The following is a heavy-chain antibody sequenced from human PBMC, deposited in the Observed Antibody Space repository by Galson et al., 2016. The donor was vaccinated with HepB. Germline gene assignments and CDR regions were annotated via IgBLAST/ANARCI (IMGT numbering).Heavy chain of an antibody. CDR1: GASISGYY. V-gene: IGHV4-59*01. D-gene: IGHD6-19*01. CDR2: IYYSGRT. Sequence: SETLSLTCTVSGASISGYYLSWIRQPPGKGLEWIGYIYYSGRTNYNPSLKSRVTISVDTSKNQFSLKLSSVTAADTAVYYCARDDSGGWYGFHYGMDVWGQGTTVTVSS. CDR3: ARDDSGGWYGFHYGMDV. J-gene: IGHJ6*02.